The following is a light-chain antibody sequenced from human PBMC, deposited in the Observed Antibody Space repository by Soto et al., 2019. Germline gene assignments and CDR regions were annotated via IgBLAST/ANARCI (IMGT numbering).Light chain of an antibody. CDR1: QNVGSA. CDR3: QQYHKWPIT. Sequence: VLTQSPATLSVSPGKRTMVSCWARQNVGSALAWYQQKPGLAPRLLIYGTTTRATDTPARFSGSGSGTEFALTISSLQSEDFALYYCQQYHKWPITFGQGTRLEIK. V-gene: IGKV3-15*01. J-gene: IGKJ5*01. CDR2: GTT.